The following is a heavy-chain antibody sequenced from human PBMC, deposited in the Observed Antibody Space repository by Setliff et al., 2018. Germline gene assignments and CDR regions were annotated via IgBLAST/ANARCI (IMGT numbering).Heavy chain of an antibody. J-gene: IGHJ6*03. CDR1: RGSINSHY. D-gene: IGHD3-3*01. Sequence: SETLSLTCTVSRGSINSHYWSWIRQPAGKGLEWIGHIYTSWSTNYNPSLKSRVTMSVDTTKNQFSLSLSSVTAADTAVYYCARMSGFQYMDVWGKGTTVTVSS. CDR3: ARMSGFQYMDV. CDR2: IYTSWST. V-gene: IGHV4-4*07.